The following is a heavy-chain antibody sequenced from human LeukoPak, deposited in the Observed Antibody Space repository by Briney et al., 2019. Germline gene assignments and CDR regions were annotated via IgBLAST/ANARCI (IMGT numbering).Heavy chain of an antibody. D-gene: IGHD5-12*01. J-gene: IGHJ4*02. Sequence: GGSLRLSCAASGFTFSSYAMSWVRQAPGKGLEWVSAISGSGGSTYYADSVKGRFTISRDNSKNTLYLQMNSLRAEDTAVYYCARRVATGITNIGYYFDYWGQGTLVTVSS. CDR2: ISGSGGST. CDR3: ARRVATGITNIGYYFDY. CDR1: GFTFSSYA. V-gene: IGHV3-23*01.